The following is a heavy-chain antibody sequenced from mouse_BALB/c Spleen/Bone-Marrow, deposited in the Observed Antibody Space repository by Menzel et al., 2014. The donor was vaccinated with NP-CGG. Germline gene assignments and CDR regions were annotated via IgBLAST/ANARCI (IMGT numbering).Heavy chain of an antibody. CDR1: GFNIKDTY. Sequence: VQLQQSGAELVKPGASVKLSCTASGFNIKDTYLHWVKQRPEQGLDWIGRIDPAIFTKYDPKFQGKATITADTSSYTAYLLLSSLTSEEAAVYYCASCRDGWCLDDWGAGTTVTVSS. J-gene: IGHJ1*01. V-gene: IGHV14-3*02. CDR3: ASCRDGWCLDD. CDR2: IDPAIFT.